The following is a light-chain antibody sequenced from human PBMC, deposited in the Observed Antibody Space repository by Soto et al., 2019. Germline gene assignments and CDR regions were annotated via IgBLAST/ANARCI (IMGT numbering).Light chain of an antibody. CDR2: GAS. V-gene: IGKV3-20*01. CDR3: QQYGSSPAWT. Sequence: EIVLTQSPGTLSLSPGERATLSCRASQSVSSSYLAWYQQKPGQAPRLLIYGASSRATGIPDRFSGSGSGTDFTLPIGRLEPEDFAVYYCQQYGSSPAWTFGQGTKVEIK. CDR1: QSVSSSY. J-gene: IGKJ1*01.